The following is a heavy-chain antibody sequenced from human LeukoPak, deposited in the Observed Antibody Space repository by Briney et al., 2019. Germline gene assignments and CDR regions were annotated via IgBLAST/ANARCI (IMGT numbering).Heavy chain of an antibody. CDR2: IWYDGSNK. Sequence: PGGSLRLSCAASGFFFSSYGMHWARLAPGKGLEWVALIWYDGSNKYYADSVKGRFTISRDNSKNTLSLQMNSLRAEDTAVYYCARAHYNWNEPPFDSWGQGTLVTVSS. D-gene: IGHD1-20*01. CDR3: ARAHYNWNEPPFDS. CDR1: GFFFSSYG. J-gene: IGHJ4*02. V-gene: IGHV3-33*01.